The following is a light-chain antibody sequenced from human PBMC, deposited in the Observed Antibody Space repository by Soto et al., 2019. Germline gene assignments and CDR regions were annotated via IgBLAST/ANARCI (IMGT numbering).Light chain of an antibody. V-gene: IGLV2-18*02. CDR3: TSYTSNSTWV. CDR1: SSDVGNYNR. J-gene: IGLJ3*02. Sequence: QSALTQPPSVSGSPGQSVTISCTGTSSDVGNYNRVSWYQQPPGTAPNLMIYEVTNRPSGVPNRFSASKSGNTASLTISGLQAEDEADYYCTSYTSNSTWVFGGGTKLTVL. CDR2: EVT.